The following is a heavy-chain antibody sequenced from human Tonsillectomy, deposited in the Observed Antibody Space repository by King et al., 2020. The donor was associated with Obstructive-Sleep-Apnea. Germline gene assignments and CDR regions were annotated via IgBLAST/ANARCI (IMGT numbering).Heavy chain of an antibody. V-gene: IGHV1-2*02. CDR1: GYTFTGYY. Sequence: QLVQSGAEVKKPGASVKVSCKASGYTFTGYYMHWVRQAPGQGLEWMGWINPNSGGPNYAQKFQGRVTMTRDTSISTAYMELSRLRSDDTAVYYCARGGLVRGSGWFDPWGQGTLVTVSS. J-gene: IGHJ5*02. D-gene: IGHD3-10*01. CDR3: ARGGLVRGSGWFDP. CDR2: INPNSGGP.